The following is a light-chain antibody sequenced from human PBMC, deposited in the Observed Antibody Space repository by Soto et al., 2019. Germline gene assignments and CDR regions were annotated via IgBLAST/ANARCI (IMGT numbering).Light chain of an antibody. CDR3: QQYGISPT. V-gene: IGKV3-20*01. Sequence: EIVLTQSPGTLSLSPGERATLSFRSSHSVSSNYLSCYQQKPGQAPRLLIYDVSSRATGIPDRFSVSGSGTDLTLTISRLEPVDFAVSYCQQYGISPTFGQGTKVEIK. CDR1: HSVSSNY. CDR2: DVS. J-gene: IGKJ1*01.